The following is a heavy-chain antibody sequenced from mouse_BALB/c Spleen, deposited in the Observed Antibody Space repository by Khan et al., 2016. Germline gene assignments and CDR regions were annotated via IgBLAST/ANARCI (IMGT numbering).Heavy chain of an antibody. V-gene: IGHV3-6*02. CDR2: ISYDGSN. CDR3: ASTTVAMDY. D-gene: IGHD1-1*01. J-gene: IGHJ4*01. CDR1: GYSITSGYY. Sequence: EVQLQESGPGLVKPSQSLSLTCSVTGYSITSGYYWNWIRQFPGNKLEWMGYISYDGSNNYNPSLKNRISITRDTSKNQFFLKLNSVTTGDTATDYCASTTVAMDYWGQGTSVTVSS.